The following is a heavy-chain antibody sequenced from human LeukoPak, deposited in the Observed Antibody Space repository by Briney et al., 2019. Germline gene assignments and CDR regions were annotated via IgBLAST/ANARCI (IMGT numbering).Heavy chain of an antibody. J-gene: IGHJ4*01. V-gene: IGHV3-73*01. D-gene: IGHD5-18*01. CDR1: GFTFSDSA. Sequence: GGSLRLSCAASGFTFSDSAMHWVRQASGTGLEWVARIRSKANTYAASYAASVKGRFTISRDNSKNTASLQMNSLKTEDTAVYYCMARGDSYGLFDYWGHGTLVTVSS. CDR2: IRSKANTYAA. CDR3: MARGDSYGLFDY.